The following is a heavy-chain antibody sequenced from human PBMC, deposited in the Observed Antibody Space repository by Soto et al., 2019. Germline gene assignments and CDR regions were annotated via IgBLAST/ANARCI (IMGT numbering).Heavy chain of an antibody. CDR1: GFTFSSYG. CDR2: ISYDGSNK. CDR3: AKSYYYDSSGYYYHWDYFDY. Sequence: GGSLRLSCAASGFTFSSYGMHWVRQAPGKGLEWVAVISYDGSNKYYADSVKGRFTISRDNSKNTLYLQMNSLRAEDTAVYYCAKSYYYDSSGYYYHWDYFDYWGQGTLVTVSS. V-gene: IGHV3-30*18. D-gene: IGHD3-22*01. J-gene: IGHJ4*02.